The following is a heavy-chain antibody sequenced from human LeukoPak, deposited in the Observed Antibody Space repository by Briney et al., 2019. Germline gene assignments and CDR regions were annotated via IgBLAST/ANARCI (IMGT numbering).Heavy chain of an antibody. CDR2: IWYDGSNK. D-gene: IGHD2-15*01. CDR3: ARDPEHCSGGSCYSGYFQH. CDR1: GFTFSSYG. V-gene: IGHV3-33*01. Sequence: AGGSLRLSCAASGFTFSSYGMHWVRQAPGKGLEWVAVIWYDGSNKYYADSVKGRFTICRDNSKNTLYLQMNSLRAEDTAVYYCARDPEHCSGGSCYSGYFQHWGQGTLVTVSS. J-gene: IGHJ1*01.